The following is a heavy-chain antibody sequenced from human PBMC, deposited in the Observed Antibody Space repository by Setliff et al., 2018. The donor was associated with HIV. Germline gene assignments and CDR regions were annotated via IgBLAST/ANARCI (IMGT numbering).Heavy chain of an antibody. CDR2: IYTSGST. Sequence: NPSETLSLTCTVSGGSISSGSYYWSWIRQPAGKGLEWIGRIYTSGSTNYNPSLKSRVTISVDTSKNQFSLKLSSVTAADTAVYYCARITMVLGVYYGMDVWGQGTTVTVSS. D-gene: IGHD3-10*01. CDR3: ARITMVLGVYYGMDV. V-gene: IGHV4-61*02. J-gene: IGHJ6*02. CDR1: GGSISSGSYY.